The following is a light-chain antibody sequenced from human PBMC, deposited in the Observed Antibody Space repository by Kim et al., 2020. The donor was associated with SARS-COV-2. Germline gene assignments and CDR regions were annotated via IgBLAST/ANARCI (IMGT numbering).Light chain of an antibody. CDR2: NSN. CDR1: SSSIGSNT. Sequence: GQIVITSCSGSSSSIGSNTVNCYPQLPGTAPKVIIYNSNQRPSGVPDRFSGSKSGTSASLAISGLQSDDEADYYCASWDDSLNGWEFGGGTKLTVL. J-gene: IGLJ3*02. CDR3: ASWDDSLNGWE. V-gene: IGLV1-44*01.